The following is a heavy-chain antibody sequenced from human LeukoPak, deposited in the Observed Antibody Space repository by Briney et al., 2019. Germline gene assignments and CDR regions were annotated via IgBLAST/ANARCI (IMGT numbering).Heavy chain of an antibody. CDR1: GYTFSDYY. J-gene: IGHJ4*02. CDR3: ARVHYYGSGSYYNEDCFFDY. Sequence: ASVKVSCKASGYTFSDYYMHWVRQAPGQGLEWMGWINPNSGGTNYAQKFQGRVTMTRDTSISTAYMELSRLRSDDTAVYYCARVHYYGSGSYYNEDCFFDYWGQGTLVTVSS. CDR2: INPNSGGT. V-gene: IGHV1-2*02. D-gene: IGHD3-10*01.